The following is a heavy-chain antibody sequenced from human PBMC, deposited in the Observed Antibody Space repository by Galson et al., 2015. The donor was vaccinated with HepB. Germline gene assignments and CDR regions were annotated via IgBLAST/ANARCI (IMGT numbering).Heavy chain of an antibody. CDR2: ISSDSTTI. D-gene: IGHD5-12*01. CDR1: GFRLTDYA. CDR3: VRDRGSGFGGNDVPSFDY. Sequence: SLRLSCAASGFRLTDYAMNWVRRAPGKGLEWAAYISSDSTTIHYADSVKGRFTISRDNAKNSVFLQVNSLRGEDTAVYYCVRDRGSGFGGNDVPSFDYWGRGSLVTVSP. V-gene: IGHV3-48*01. J-gene: IGHJ4*02.